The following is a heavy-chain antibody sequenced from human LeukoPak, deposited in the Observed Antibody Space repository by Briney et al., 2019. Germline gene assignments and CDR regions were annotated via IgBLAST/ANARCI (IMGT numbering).Heavy chain of an antibody. CDR2: ISAYNGNT. J-gene: IGHJ4*02. CDR1: GYTFTNYG. D-gene: IGHD6-6*01. Sequence: ASVKVSCKASGYTFTNYGINWVRQAPGQGLEWMGWISAYNGNTNYAQKVQGRVTMTTDTSTSTAYVELRSLRSDDTAVYYCAGGPSSVATRQDYWGQGTLVTVSS. CDR3: AGGPSSVATRQDY. V-gene: IGHV1-18*01.